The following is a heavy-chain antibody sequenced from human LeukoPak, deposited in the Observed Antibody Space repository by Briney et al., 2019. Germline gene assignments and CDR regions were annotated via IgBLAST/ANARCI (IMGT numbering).Heavy chain of an antibody. Sequence: PGGSLRPSCAASGFTFSSYSMNWVRQAPGKGLEWVSYISSGSSTIYYADSVKGRFTISRDNAKNSLYLQMNSLGDEDTAVYYCARGDTAIDYWGQGTLVTVSS. J-gene: IGHJ4*02. CDR3: ARGDTAIDY. CDR1: GFTFSSYS. D-gene: IGHD5-18*01. CDR2: ISSGSSTI. V-gene: IGHV3-48*02.